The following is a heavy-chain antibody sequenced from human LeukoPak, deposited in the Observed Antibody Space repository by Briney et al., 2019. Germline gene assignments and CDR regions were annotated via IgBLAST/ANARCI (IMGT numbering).Heavy chain of an antibody. Sequence: GESLKISCKASGYHFTRNWIAWLRHVPGQGLEWMGFIFPGDSDTRYNPSFQGHVTISADKSETTAVLQWASLRASDTAIYYCAICPHSDSYSWYFDNWGQGTQVIVST. J-gene: IGHJ4*02. CDR1: GYHFTRNW. V-gene: IGHV5-51*01. CDR3: AICPHSDSYSWYFDN. CDR2: IFPGDSDT. D-gene: IGHD2-21*02.